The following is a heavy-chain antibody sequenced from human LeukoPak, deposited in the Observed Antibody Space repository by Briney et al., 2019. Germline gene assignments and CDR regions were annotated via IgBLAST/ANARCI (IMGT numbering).Heavy chain of an antibody. V-gene: IGHV3-30*02. J-gene: IGHJ4*02. CDR1: GFIFSSYG. D-gene: IGHD6-19*01. CDR3: ANAQYSSGWFGY. Sequence: PGGSLRLSCAASGFIFSSYGMHWVRQAPGKGLEWVAFIRYDGSNKYYADSVKGRFTISRDNSKNTLYLQMNSLRAEDTAVYYCANAQYSSGWFGYWGQGTLVTVSS. CDR2: IRYDGSNK.